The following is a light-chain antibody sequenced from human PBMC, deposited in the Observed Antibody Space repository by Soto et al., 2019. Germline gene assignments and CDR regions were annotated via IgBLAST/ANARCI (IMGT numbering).Light chain of an antibody. CDR2: LNSDGSH. CDR1: SGHSSYA. Sequence: QSVLTQSPSASASLGASVKFTCTLSSGHSSYAIAWHQQQPEKGPRYLMKLNSDGSHSKGDGIPDRFSGSSSGAERYLTISSLQSEDEADDYCQTWGTGIHVFGTGTKVTVL. J-gene: IGLJ1*01. CDR3: QTWGTGIHV. V-gene: IGLV4-69*01.